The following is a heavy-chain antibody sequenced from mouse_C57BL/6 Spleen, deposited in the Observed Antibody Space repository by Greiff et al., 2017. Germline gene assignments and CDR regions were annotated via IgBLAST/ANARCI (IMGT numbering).Heavy chain of an antibody. Sequence: VQLKESGAELVRPGASVKLSCTASGFNIKDDYMHWVKQRPEQGLEWIGWIDPENGDTEYASKFQGKATITADTSSNTAYLQLSSLTSEDTAVYYCTTWPITTVVPMDYWGQGTSVTVSS. CDR2: IDPENGDT. V-gene: IGHV14-4*01. CDR3: TTWPITTVVPMDY. J-gene: IGHJ4*01. CDR1: GFNIKDDY. D-gene: IGHD1-1*01.